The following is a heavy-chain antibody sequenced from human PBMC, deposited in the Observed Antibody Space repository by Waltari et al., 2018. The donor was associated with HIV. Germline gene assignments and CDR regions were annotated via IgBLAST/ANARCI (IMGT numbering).Heavy chain of an antibody. Sequence: QVHLVESGGTVVQPGKSLRLSCVTDGFTLTDYAMGWFRQTPGAGLQGVESLWRDGNARFYAPFVRGRCSISRDNTKKTVFLQMRALRADDTGVYFCARQGNTGTYFGGHRWGRGT. D-gene: IGHD3-10*01. CDR2: LWRDGNAR. V-gene: IGHV3-33*01. J-gene: IGHJ4*02. CDR1: GFTLTDYA. CDR3: ARQGNTGTYFGGHR.